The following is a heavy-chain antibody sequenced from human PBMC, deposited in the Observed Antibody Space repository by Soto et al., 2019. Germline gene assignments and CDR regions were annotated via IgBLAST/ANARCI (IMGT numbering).Heavy chain of an antibody. D-gene: IGHD3-16*01. J-gene: IGHJ5*02. CDR2: IVVGSGNT. V-gene: IGHV1-58*02. CDR3: AALPRPYDSISAHPDP. Sequence: SLKVSCKASGFTFTSSAMQWVRHARGQRLEWIGWIVVGSGNTNYAQKFQERVTITRDMSTSTAYMELSSLRSEDTAVYYCAALPRPYDSISAHPDPWGQGTLVTVSS. CDR1: GFTFTSSA.